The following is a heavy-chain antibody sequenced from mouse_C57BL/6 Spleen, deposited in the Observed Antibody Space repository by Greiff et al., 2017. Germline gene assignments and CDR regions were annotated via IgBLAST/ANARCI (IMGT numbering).Heavy chain of an antibody. CDR1: GYTFTSYG. D-gene: IGHD2-4*01. CDR3: ARWGIYYDPRYFDV. CDR2: IYPRSGNT. V-gene: IGHV1-81*01. J-gene: IGHJ1*03. Sequence: QVQLQQSGAELARPGASVKLSCKASGYTFTSYGISWVKQRTGQGLEWIGEIYPRSGNTYYNEKFKGKATLTADKSSSTAYMELRSLTSEDSAVYFCARWGIYYDPRYFDVWGTGTTVTVSS.